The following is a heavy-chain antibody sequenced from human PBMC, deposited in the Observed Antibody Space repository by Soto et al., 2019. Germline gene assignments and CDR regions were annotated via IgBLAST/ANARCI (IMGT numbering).Heavy chain of an antibody. CDR1: GGTFSSYA. CDR3: ARATYDFWSGYGPIYYYGMDV. V-gene: IGHV1-69*06. Sequence: VKVSCKASGGTFSSYAISWVRQAPGQGLEWMGGIIPIFGTANYAQKFQGRVTITADKSTSTAYMELSSLRSEDTAVYYCARATYDFWSGYGPIYYYGMDVWGQGTTVTVSS. D-gene: IGHD3-3*01. CDR2: IIPIFGTA. J-gene: IGHJ6*02.